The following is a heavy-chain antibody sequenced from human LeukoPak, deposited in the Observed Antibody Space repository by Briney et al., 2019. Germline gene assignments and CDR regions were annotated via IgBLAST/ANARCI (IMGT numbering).Heavy chain of an antibody. Sequence: GGSLRLSCAASGFTVSNNYMSWVRQAPGKGLEWVSAISGSGGSTYYADSVKGRFTISRDNSKNTLYLQMNSLRAEDTAVYYCAKGYCSGGSCYPFDYWGQGTLVTVSS. V-gene: IGHV3-23*01. CDR1: GFTVSNNY. CDR3: AKGYCSGGSCYPFDY. D-gene: IGHD2-15*01. CDR2: ISGSGGST. J-gene: IGHJ4*02.